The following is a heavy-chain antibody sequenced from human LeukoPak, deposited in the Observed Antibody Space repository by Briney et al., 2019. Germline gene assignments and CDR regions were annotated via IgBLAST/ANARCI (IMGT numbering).Heavy chain of an antibody. Sequence: PGGSLRLSCAASGFTFSTYSMNWVRQAPGKGLEWVSAISGSGGSTYYADSVKGRFTISRDNSKNTLYLQMNSLRAEDTAVYYCAKGGYYDSSGYDYWGQGTLVTVSS. V-gene: IGHV3-23*01. J-gene: IGHJ4*02. D-gene: IGHD3-22*01. CDR1: GFTFSTYS. CDR2: ISGSGGST. CDR3: AKGGYYDSSGYDY.